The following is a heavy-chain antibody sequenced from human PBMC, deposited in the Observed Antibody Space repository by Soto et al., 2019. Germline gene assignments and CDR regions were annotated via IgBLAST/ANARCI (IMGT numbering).Heavy chain of an antibody. J-gene: IGHJ5*02. CDR2: IYYSGST. CDR3: AREPYSSTAHYNWFDP. V-gene: IGHV4-31*03. CDR1: GGSISSGGYY. Sequence: SETLSLTCTVSGGSISSGGYYWSWIRQHPGKGLEWIGYIYYSGSTYYNPSLKSRVTISVDTSKNQFSLKLSSVTAADTAVYYCAREPYSSTAHYNWFDPWGQGTLVTVSS. D-gene: IGHD6-13*01.